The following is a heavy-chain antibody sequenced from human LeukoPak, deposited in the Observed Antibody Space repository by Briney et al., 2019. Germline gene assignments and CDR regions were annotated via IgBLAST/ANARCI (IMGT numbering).Heavy chain of an antibody. Sequence: SETLSLTCTVSGGSISNYYWSWIRQPPGKGLEWIGYIYYSGSTKYNPSLKSRVTISVDTSKNQFSLRLSSVTAADTAVYYCARDWGVSARPGYMDVWGKGTTVTVSS. J-gene: IGHJ6*03. V-gene: IGHV4-59*01. D-gene: IGHD6-6*01. CDR2: IYYSGST. CDR1: GGSISNYY. CDR3: ARDWGVSARPGYMDV.